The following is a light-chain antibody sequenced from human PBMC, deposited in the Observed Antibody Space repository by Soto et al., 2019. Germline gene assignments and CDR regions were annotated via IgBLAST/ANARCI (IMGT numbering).Light chain of an antibody. Sequence: DIQMTQSPSTLSASEGDTVTVTCRASQSVSGCLAWYQQKPGKAPKLLIYGASTLQSGVPSRFSGSGSGTDFTLTISSLQPEDFATYYCQQLNKYPSTFGGGTKVDIK. V-gene: IGKV1-5*01. CDR1: QSVSGC. CDR2: GAS. CDR3: QQLNKYPST. J-gene: IGKJ4*01.